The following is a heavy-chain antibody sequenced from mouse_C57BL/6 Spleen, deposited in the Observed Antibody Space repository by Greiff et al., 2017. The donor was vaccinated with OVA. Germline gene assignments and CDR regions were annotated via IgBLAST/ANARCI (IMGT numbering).Heavy chain of an antibody. CDR3: TTTSYYSNASWFAY. CDR1: GFNIKDYY. V-gene: IGHV14-1*01. Sequence: EVKLMESGAELVRPGASVKLSCTASGFNIKDYYMHWVKQRPEQGLEWIGRIDPEDGDTEYAPKFQGKATMTADTSSNTAYLQLSSLTSEDTAVYYCTTTSYYSNASWFAYWGQGTLVTVSA. CDR2: IDPEDGDT. D-gene: IGHD2-5*01. J-gene: IGHJ3*01.